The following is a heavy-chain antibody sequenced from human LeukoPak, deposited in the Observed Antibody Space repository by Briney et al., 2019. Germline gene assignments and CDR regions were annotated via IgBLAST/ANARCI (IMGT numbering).Heavy chain of an antibody. J-gene: IGHJ5*01. CDR3: ATGYYDSSGYYVNWFDS. CDR2: FDPEDGET. Sequence: ASVKVSCKVSGYTLTELSMHWVRQAPGKGLEWMGGFDPEDGETIYAQKFQGRVTMTEDTSTDTAYMELSSLRSEDTAVYYCATGYYDSSGYYVNWFDSWGQGTLVTVSS. V-gene: IGHV1-24*01. D-gene: IGHD3-22*01. CDR1: GYTLTELS.